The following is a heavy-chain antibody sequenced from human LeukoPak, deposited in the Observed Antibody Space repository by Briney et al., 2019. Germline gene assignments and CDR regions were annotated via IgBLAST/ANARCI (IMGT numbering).Heavy chain of an antibody. D-gene: IGHD6-19*01. CDR1: GFTFSDYY. CDR3: ARDRIAVAGTEFDY. V-gene: IGHV3-11*01. Sequence: GGSXRLSCAASGFTFSDYYMSWIXQAPGKGLEWXSYXSSSGSTIYYADSEKGRFTISRDNAKNSLYLQMNSLRAEDTAVYYCARDRIAVAGTEFDYWGQGTLVTVSS. J-gene: IGHJ4*02. CDR2: XSSSGSTI.